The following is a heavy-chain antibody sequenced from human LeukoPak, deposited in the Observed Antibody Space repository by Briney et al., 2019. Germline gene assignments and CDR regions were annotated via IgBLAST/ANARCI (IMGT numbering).Heavy chain of an antibody. CDR3: ARGGVDYDYVWGSYRRNRHFDY. V-gene: IGHV4-34*01. J-gene: IGHJ4*02. CDR2: INHSGST. Sequence: LSETLSLTCAVYGGSFSGYYWSWIRQPPGKGLEWIGEINHSGSTNYNPSLKSRVTISVDTSKNQFSLKLSSVTAADTAVYYCARGGVDYDYVWGSYRRNRHFDYWGQGTLVTVSS. CDR1: GGSFSGYY. D-gene: IGHD3-16*02.